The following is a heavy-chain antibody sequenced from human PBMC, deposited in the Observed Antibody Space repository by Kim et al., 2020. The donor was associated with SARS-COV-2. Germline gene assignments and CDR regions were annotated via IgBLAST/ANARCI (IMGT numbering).Heavy chain of an antibody. CDR2: IKQDGSEK. V-gene: IGHV3-7*01. Sequence: GGSLRLSCGGSEFTFSMYGMSWVRQAPGKGLEWVADIKQDGSEKYYVDSVKGRFTISRDNAKNSLYLQMNSLRADDTAVYYCARDQVGAHLSWGQGPLVTLSS. J-gene: IGHJ5*02. D-gene: IGHD1-26*01. CDR1: EFTFSMYG. CDR3: ARDQVGAHLS.